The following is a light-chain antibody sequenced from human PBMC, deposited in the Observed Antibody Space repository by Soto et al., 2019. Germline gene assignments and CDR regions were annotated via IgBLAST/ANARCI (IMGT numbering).Light chain of an antibody. J-gene: IGLJ2*01. CDR1: SNDVGSYDR. V-gene: IGLV2-18*02. Sequence: QSVLTQPPSLSGSPGQSVTISCTGTSNDVGSYDRVSWYQQPPGTAPKLMIYEVNNRPSGVPDRFSGSKSGNTASLTISGLQAEDEADYYCSSFTSSSTLLFGGGTQLTVL. CDR3: SSFTSSSTLL. CDR2: EVN.